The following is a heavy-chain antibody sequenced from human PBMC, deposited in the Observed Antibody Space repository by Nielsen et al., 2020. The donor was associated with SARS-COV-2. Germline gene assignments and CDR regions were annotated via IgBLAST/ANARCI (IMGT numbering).Heavy chain of an antibody. CDR2: IYWNDDK. CDR3: AQSLAIFGVVIHDAFDI. V-gene: IGHV2-5*08. J-gene: IGHJ3*02. Sequence: SGPTLVKPTQTLTLTCTFSGFSLSPSGMCVSWIRQPPGKALEWLALIYWNDDKRYSPSLKSRLTITKDTSKNQVVLTMTNMDPVDTATYYCAQSLAIFGVVIHDAFDIWGQGTMVTVSS. D-gene: IGHD3-3*01. CDR1: GFSLSPSGMC.